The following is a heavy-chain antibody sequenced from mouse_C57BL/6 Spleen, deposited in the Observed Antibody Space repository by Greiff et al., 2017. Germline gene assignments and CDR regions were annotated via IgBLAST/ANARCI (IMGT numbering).Heavy chain of an antibody. CDR2: IYPGDGDT. D-gene: IGHD2-4*01. Sequence: VQLQQSGPELVKPGASVKISCKASGYAFSSSWMNWVKQRPGKGLEWIGRIYPGDGDTNYNGKFKGKATLTADKSSSTAYMQLSSLTSEDSAVYFCAKIYDYDATMDYWGQGTSVTVSS. CDR1: GYAFSSSW. CDR3: AKIYDYDATMDY. V-gene: IGHV1-82*01. J-gene: IGHJ4*01.